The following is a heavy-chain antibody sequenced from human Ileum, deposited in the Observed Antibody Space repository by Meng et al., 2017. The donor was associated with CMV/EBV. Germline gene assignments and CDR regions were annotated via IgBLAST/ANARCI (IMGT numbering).Heavy chain of an antibody. Sequence: GGSLRLSCVASGFPFSTHAMSWVRQAPGKGPEWVSCISGSGDTASYADSVKGRFTISRENSKSTLFLQMNSLTVEDTSVYYCAHQAGGHYVPCDHWGPGTTVTVSS. CDR3: AHQAGGHYVPCDH. D-gene: IGHD3-10*02. CDR1: GFPFSTHA. J-gene: IGHJ4*02. CDR2: ISGSGDTA. V-gene: IGHV3-23*01.